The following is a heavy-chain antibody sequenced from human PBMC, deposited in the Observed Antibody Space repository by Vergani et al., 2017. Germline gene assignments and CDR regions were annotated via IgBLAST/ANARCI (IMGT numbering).Heavy chain of an antibody. CDR3: AIGGLLSGYGSYWYFDL. D-gene: IGHD5-12*01. J-gene: IGHJ2*01. V-gene: IGHV1-8*01. CDR1: GYTFTSYD. Sequence: QVQLVQSGAEVKKPGASVKVSCKASGYTFTSYDINWVRQATGQGLEWMGWMNPNSGNTGYAQKFQGRVTMTRNTSISTAYMELSSLRSEDTAVYYCAIGGLLSGYGSYWYFDLWGRGTLVTVSS. CDR2: MNPNSGNT.